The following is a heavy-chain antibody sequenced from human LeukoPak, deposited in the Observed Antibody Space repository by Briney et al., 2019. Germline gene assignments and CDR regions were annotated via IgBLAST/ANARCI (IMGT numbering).Heavy chain of an antibody. V-gene: IGHV3-11*04. D-gene: IGHD1-1*01. CDR3: ARGGVQYYIY. CDR1: GFTFSDYY. J-gene: IGHJ4*02. CDR2: ISGSGDSI. Sequence: GGSLRLSCAASGFTFSDYYMSWIRQAPGKGLEWFSFISGSGDSIYYADSVKGRFTISRDNAKNSLYLQMNTLRAEDTAVYYCARGGVQYYIYWGKGTLVTVS.